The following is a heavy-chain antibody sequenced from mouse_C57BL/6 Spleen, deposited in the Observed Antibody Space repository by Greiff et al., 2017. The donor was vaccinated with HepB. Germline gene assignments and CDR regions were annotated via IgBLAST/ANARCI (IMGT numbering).Heavy chain of an antibody. D-gene: IGHD1-1*01. CDR3: TTRPGTY. J-gene: IGHJ2*01. CDR1: GFNIKDDY. CDR2: IDPENGDT. V-gene: IGHV14-4*01. Sequence: VQLQQSGAELVRPGASVKLSCTASGFNIKDDYMHWVKQRPEQGLEWIGWIDPENGDTEYASKFQGKATITADTSSNTAYLQLSSLTSEDTAVYYCTTRPGTYWGQGTTLTVSS.